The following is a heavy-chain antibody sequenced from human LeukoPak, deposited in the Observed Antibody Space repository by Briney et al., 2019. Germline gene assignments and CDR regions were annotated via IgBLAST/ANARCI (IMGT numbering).Heavy chain of an antibody. J-gene: IGHJ4*02. D-gene: IGHD1-26*01. CDR3: ARGGSYPSYYFDY. V-gene: IGHV1-18*01. CDR2: ISAYNGNT. Sequence: SVNLSFTASGYTFTSYGISWVRQAPGQGLEWMGWISAYNGNTNYAQKLQGRVTMTTDTSTSTAYMELRSLRSDDTAVYYCARGGSYPSYYFDYWGQGTLVTVSS. CDR1: GYTFTSYG.